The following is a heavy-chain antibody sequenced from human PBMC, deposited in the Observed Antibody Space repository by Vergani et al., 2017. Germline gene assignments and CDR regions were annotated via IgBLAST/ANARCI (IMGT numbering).Heavy chain of an antibody. V-gene: IGHV3-30*02. CDR2: IGKDGINT. CDR3: AKNLRDSAGELPDC. Sequence: QVQLVESAGGVVQPGGSLRLSCAASGFTFSNFGMHWIRQAPGQRLEWLADIGKDGINTRYREAVKGRFTVSRDNSKDIVYLQMNSLRSEDTALYYCAKNLRDSAGELPDCWGPGTLVIVSS. J-gene: IGHJ4*02. CDR1: GFTFSNFG. D-gene: IGHD2-21*02.